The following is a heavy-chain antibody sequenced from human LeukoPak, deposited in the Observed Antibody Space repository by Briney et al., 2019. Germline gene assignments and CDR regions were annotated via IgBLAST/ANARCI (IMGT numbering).Heavy chain of an antibody. CDR3: ARRITMVRGHYGMDV. D-gene: IGHD3-10*01. CDR1: GGSFSGYY. V-gene: IGHV4-34*01. CDR2: INHSGIT. Sequence: PSETLSLTCAVYGGSFSGYYWSWIRQPPGKGLEWIGEINHSGITNYNPSLKSRVTISVDTSKNQFSLKLSSVTAADTAVYYCARRITMVRGHYGMDVWGKGTTVTVSS. J-gene: IGHJ6*04.